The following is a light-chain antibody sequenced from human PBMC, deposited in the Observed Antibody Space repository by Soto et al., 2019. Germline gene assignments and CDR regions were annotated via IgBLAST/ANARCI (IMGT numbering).Light chain of an antibody. V-gene: IGKV3-20*01. CDR1: QSVSSSY. CDR3: QQYGSAPWT. Sequence: EIVLTQSPGTLSLSPGERATLSCRASQSVSSSYLAWYQQKPGQAPRLLIYGESSRATGIPERFSGSGSGTYFLLTISRLEPEYFAVDYCQQYGSAPWTFGQGTKVQIK. J-gene: IGKJ1*01. CDR2: GES.